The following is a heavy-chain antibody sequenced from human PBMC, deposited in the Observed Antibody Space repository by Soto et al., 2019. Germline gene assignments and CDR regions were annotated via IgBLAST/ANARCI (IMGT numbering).Heavy chain of an antibody. J-gene: IGHJ5*02. CDR1: GFTVSSNY. CDR2: IYSDGST. CDR3: ARNWAAVWFDP. D-gene: IGHD6-25*01. Sequence: EVQLVESGGGLVQPGGSLTLSCAVSGFTVSSNYMSWVRQAPGKGLEWVSVIYSDGSTYYADSVKGRFSISRDNSKNTLYLKMNSLRAEDTAVYYCARNWAAVWFDPWGQGTLVTVSS. V-gene: IGHV3-66*01.